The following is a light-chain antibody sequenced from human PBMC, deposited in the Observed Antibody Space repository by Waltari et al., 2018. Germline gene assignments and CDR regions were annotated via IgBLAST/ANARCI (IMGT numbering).Light chain of an antibody. J-gene: IGKJ1*01. CDR3: QLRSKWLRT. CDR2: DAA. CDR1: QSVRTY. V-gene: IGKV3-11*01. Sequence: EIVLTQSPATLSLSPGERATLSCRAGQSVRTYLAWYQQKPGQAPRLLIDDAATRATAIPARFSCSGSGTDFTLTISSLEPEDFAVYYCQLRSKWLRTFGQGTKVEV.